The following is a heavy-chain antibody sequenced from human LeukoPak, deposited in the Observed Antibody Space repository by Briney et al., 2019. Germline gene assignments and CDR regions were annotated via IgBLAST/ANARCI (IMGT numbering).Heavy chain of an antibody. V-gene: IGHV4-39*07. CDR2: IYYSGST. CDR1: GGSISSSSYY. J-gene: IGHJ4*02. Sequence: PSETLSLTCTVSGGSISSSSYYWGWIRQPPGKGLEWIGSIYYSGSTYYNPSLKSRVTISVDTSKNQFSLKLSSVTAADTAVYYCARGALGGAHDYWGQGTLVTVSS. CDR3: ARGALGGAHDY. D-gene: IGHD2-21*01.